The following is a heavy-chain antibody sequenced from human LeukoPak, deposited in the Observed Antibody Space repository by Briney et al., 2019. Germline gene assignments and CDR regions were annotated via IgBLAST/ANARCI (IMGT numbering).Heavy chain of an antibody. J-gene: IGHJ4*02. V-gene: IGHV5-51*01. CDR3: ARPYYDILTGYATYFDY. CDR1: GDSSTSYW. CDR2: IYLGDSAT. Sequence: GESLKISCQGSGDSSTSYWIDWVRQVPGKGLEWMGIIYLGDSATTYSPSFQGQVSMSVDKSISTAYLQWSSLKASDTAMYYCARPYYDILTGYATYFDYWGQGTRVTVSS. D-gene: IGHD3-9*01.